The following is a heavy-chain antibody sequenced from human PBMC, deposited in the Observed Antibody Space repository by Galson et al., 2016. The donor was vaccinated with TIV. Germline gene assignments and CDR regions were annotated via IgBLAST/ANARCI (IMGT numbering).Heavy chain of an antibody. V-gene: IGHV3-23*01. CDR2: VSHVGGAT. CDR1: GFTFSNYA. Sequence: SLRLSCAASGFTFSNYAMSWVRQAPEKGLAWVAAVSHVGGATYYADSVRGRFTISRDDSKNTLYLQMSSLRADDTAVYYCARLVVVLVNFDSWGQGALVTVSS. CDR3: ARLVVVLVNFDS. D-gene: IGHD2-21*01. J-gene: IGHJ4*02.